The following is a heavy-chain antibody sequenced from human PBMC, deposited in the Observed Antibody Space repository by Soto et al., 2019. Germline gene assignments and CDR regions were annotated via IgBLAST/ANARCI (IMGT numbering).Heavy chain of an antibody. Sequence: QVQLVQSGAEVKKPGSSVKVSCKASGGTFSSYAISWVRQAPGQGLEWMGGIIPIFGTANYAQKFQGRVTITADESTSTAYMELSSLRSEDTAVYYCARDGRGVGYCSSTSCYHSRNWFDPVGQGTLVTVSS. D-gene: IGHD2-2*01. V-gene: IGHV1-69*01. CDR1: GGTFSSYA. CDR3: ARDGRGVGYCSSTSCYHSRNWFDP. CDR2: IIPIFGTA. J-gene: IGHJ5*02.